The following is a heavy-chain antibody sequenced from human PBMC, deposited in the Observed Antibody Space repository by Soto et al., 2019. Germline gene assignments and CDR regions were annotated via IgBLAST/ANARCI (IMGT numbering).Heavy chain of an antibody. CDR2: IKSKTDGGTT. CDR3: TTDYAGGPGTNY. CDR1: GFTFSNAW. V-gene: IGHV3-15*01. J-gene: IGHJ4*02. D-gene: IGHD2-2*01. Sequence: SLRLSCAASGFTFSNAWMSWVRQAPGKGLEWVGRIKSKTDGGTTDYAAPVKGRFTISRDDSKNTLYLQMNSLKTEDTAVYYCTTDYAGGPGTNYWGQGTLVTVSS.